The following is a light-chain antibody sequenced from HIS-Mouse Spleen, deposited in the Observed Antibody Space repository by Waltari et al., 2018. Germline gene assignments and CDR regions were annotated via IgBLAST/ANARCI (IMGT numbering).Light chain of an antibody. J-gene: IGLJ1*01. CDR1: SSDVGVYNY. CDR3: SSYAGSNNSLYV. Sequence: QSALTQPPSASGSPGQSVTISCTGTSSDVGVYNYVSWYQQHPGKAPKLMIYEVSKRTEGGPDRVAGSKSGNTASLTVSGLQAEDEADYYCSSYAGSNNSLYVFGTGTKVTVL. V-gene: IGLV2-8*01. CDR2: EVS.